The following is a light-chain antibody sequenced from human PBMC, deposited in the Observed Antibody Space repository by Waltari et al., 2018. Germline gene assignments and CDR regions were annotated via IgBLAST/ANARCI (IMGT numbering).Light chain of an antibody. V-gene: IGLV2-14*01. CDR2: GVS. Sequence: QSALTQPASVSGSPGQSITISCTGTSSDVGGYNYLSWYQQYPGQAPQLMIYGVSYRPSGISNRFSGSKSGNTATLTISGLQAEDEADYYCSSYTSTKTGVFGTGTKVTVL. J-gene: IGLJ1*01. CDR3: SSYTSTKTGV. CDR1: SSDVGGYNY.